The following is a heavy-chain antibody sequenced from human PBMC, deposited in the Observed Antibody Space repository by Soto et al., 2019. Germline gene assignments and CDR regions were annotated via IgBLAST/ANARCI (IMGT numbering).Heavy chain of an antibody. CDR1: GFTFSSYA. CDR2: ISGSGGST. Sequence: GGSLRLSCAASGFTFSSYAMSWVRQAPGKGLEWVSAISGSGGSTYYADSVKGRFTISRDNSKNTLYLQMNSLRAEDTAVYYCAKDSKDIVVVPVYFDYWGQGTLVTVSS. D-gene: IGHD2-2*01. V-gene: IGHV3-23*01. J-gene: IGHJ4*02. CDR3: AKDSKDIVVVPVYFDY.